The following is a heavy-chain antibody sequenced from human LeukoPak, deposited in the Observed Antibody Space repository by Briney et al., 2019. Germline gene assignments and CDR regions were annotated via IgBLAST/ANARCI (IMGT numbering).Heavy chain of an antibody. J-gene: IGHJ4*02. Sequence: PSETLSLTCTVSGYSISCGYYWGWIRQPPGKGLEWIGSIYHSGSTYYNPSLKSRVTISVDTSKNQFSLKLSSVTAADTAVYYCARETYYDILTGYFPPPFDYWGQGTLVTVSS. D-gene: IGHD3-9*01. CDR3: ARETYYDILTGYFPPPFDY. CDR2: IYHSGST. V-gene: IGHV4-38-2*02. CDR1: GYSISCGYY.